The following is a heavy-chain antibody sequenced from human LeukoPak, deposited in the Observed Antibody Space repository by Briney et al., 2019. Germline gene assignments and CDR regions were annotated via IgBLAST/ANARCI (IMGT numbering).Heavy chain of an antibody. D-gene: IGHD2-21*02. CDR2: IRYDGSNK. J-gene: IGHJ1*01. Sequence: PGGSLRLSCAASGFTFSSYGMHWVRQAPGKGLEWVAFIRYDGSNKYYADSVKGRFTISRDNSKNTLYLQMNSLRAEDTAVYYCAKVVVTAIPYFQHWGQGTLVTVSS. CDR1: GFTFSSYG. V-gene: IGHV3-30*02. CDR3: AKVVVTAIPYFQH.